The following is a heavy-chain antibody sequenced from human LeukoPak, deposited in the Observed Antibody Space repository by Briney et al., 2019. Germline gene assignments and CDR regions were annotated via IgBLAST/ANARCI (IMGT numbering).Heavy chain of an antibody. V-gene: IGHV4-59*01. J-gene: IGHJ4*02. D-gene: IGHD3-22*01. CDR1: GGSISSYY. Sequence: PSETLSLTCTVSGGSISSYYWSWIRQPPGKGLEWIGYIYYSGSTNYNPSLKSRVTISVDTSKNQFSLKLSSVTAADTAVYYCARGGALYPRGGSFAWLFNYWGQGTLVTVSS. CDR3: ARGGALYPRGGSFAWLFNY. CDR2: IYYSGST.